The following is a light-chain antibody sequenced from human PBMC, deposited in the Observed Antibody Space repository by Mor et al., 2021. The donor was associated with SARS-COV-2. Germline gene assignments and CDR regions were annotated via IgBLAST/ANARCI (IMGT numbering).Light chain of an antibody. CDR1: GNYDL. Sequence: GNYDLVSWFQQYPGTAPKLIISEVTKRPSGVSDRFSGSKSGNSASLTISELQADDEADYYCYSYAGKNTFVVGTGTKVTVL. J-gene: IGLJ1*01. V-gene: IGLV2-23*02. CDR3: YSYAGKNTFV. CDR2: EVT.